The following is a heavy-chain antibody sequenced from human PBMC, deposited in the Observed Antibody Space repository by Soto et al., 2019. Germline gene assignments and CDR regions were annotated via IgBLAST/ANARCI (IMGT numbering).Heavy chain of an antibody. Sequence: SDTLSLTCAVYGGSFSGYYWSWIRQPPGKGLEWIGEINHSGSTNYNPSLKSRVTISVDTSKNQFSLKLSSVTAADTAVYYCARGVGYGDNDLDYWGQGTLVTVSS. CDR1: GGSFSGYY. CDR3: ARGVGYGDNDLDY. CDR2: INHSGST. V-gene: IGHV4-34*01. D-gene: IGHD4-17*01. J-gene: IGHJ4*02.